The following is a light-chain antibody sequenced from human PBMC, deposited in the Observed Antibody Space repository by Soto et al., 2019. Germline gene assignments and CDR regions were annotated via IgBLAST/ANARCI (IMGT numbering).Light chain of an antibody. Sequence: EIVMTQSPATLSVSPGERATLSCRASQSVYSNLAWYQQKPGQPPRFLIYGASTRATGLPARFSGSGSGTGFTLTISSLQSEDFAVYYCQQYDNWPLTFGGGTKVENK. CDR1: QSVYSN. V-gene: IGKV3-15*01. J-gene: IGKJ4*01. CDR2: GAS. CDR3: QQYDNWPLT.